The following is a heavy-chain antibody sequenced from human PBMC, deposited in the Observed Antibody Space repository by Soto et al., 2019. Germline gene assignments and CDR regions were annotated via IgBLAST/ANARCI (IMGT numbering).Heavy chain of an antibody. CDR1: GYSFTSYA. D-gene: IGHD3-9*01. CDR3: ASPFLPASV. J-gene: IGHJ4*02. CDR2: INAGNGNT. V-gene: IGHV1-3*01. Sequence: SVKVSCKASGYSFTSYAMDWFPQPPGHRLEWLRCINAGNGNTNYSQKFQGRVTITRDTSASTAYMELSSLRSYFSAVYYCASPFLPASVWGQGTLVTVSS.